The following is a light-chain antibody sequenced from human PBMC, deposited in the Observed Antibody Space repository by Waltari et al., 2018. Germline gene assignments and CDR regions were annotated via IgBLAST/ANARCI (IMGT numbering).Light chain of an antibody. CDR1: SSDVGTYNY. CDR2: DVS. CDR3: CSYAGSYTVI. V-gene: IGLV2-11*01. Sequence: QSALTQPRSVSGSPGQSVTISCTGTSSDVGTYNYVSWYQQYPGKAPKLMIYDVSKRPSGVPCRFSGSKSGNTASLTISGLQADDEADYYCCSYAGSYTVIFGGGTMVTVL. J-gene: IGLJ2*01.